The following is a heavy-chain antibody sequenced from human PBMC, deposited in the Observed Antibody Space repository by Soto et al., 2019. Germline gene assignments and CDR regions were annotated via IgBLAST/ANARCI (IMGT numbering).Heavy chain of an antibody. Sequence: ASVKVSCKASGYTFTSYGISWVRQAPGQGLEWMGWINAHNGNTNYAQKLQGRVTMTTDTSTSTAYMELRSLRSDDTAVYYCARATSSGYYYIGFDYWGPGTLVTVSS. CDR1: GYTFTSYG. CDR3: ARATSSGYYYIGFDY. V-gene: IGHV1-18*01. J-gene: IGHJ4*02. CDR2: INAHNGNT. D-gene: IGHD3-22*01.